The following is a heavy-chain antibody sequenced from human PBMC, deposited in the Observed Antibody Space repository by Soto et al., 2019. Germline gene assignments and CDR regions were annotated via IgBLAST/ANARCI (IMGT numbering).Heavy chain of an antibody. Sequence: EASVKVSCKASGGTFSSYAISWVRQAPGQGLEWMGGIIPIFGTANYAQKFQGRVTITADESTSTAYMELSSLRSEDTAVYYCASSAMDHYYYGMDVWGQGTTVTV. CDR1: GGTFSSYA. J-gene: IGHJ6*02. D-gene: IGHD5-18*01. V-gene: IGHV1-69*13. CDR3: ASSAMDHYYYGMDV. CDR2: IIPIFGTA.